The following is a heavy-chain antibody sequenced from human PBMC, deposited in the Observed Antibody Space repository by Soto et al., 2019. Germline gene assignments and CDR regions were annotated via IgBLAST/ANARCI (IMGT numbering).Heavy chain of an antibody. V-gene: IGHV4-39*01. Sequence: SETLSLTCTVSGGSMTTTGSYWGWVRQPPGKGLEWIGSIYYSGSTFDNPSLKSRVTTSVDTSKNQFSLRLSSVTAADTAVYYRARHFMTTVTEYYFDYWGQGALVTVSS. CDR1: GGSMTTTGSY. J-gene: IGHJ4*02. CDR2: IYYSGST. D-gene: IGHD4-17*01. CDR3: ARHFMTTVTEYYFDY.